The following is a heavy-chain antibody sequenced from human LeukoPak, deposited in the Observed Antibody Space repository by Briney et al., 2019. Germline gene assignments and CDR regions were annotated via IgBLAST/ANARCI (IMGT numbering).Heavy chain of an antibody. CDR3: ARENPSLTGYYKDY. V-gene: IGHV4-34*01. CDR2: INHSGST. J-gene: IGHJ4*02. Sequence: SETLSLTCAVYGGSFSGYYWSWIRQPPGNGLEWIGEINHSGSTNYNPSLKSRVTISVDTSKNQFSLKLSSVTAADTAVYYCARENPSLTGYYKDYWGQGTLVTVSS. CDR1: GGSFSGYY. D-gene: IGHD3-9*01.